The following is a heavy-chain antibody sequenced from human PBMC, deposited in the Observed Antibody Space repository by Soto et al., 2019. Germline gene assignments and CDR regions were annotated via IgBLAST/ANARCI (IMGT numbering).Heavy chain of an antibody. CDR2: ISADNGNT. V-gene: IGHV1-18*01. D-gene: IGHD2-15*01. Sequence: ASVKVSCKASGGTFSSYAITWVRQAPGQGLEWLGWISADNGNTNYAQKFQGRLTMTTDTSTRTAYMELRSLRSEDTAVYYCARDSKILPIYYYYGMDVWGQGTTVTVSS. CDR3: ARDSKILPIYYYYGMDV. CDR1: GGTFSSYA. J-gene: IGHJ6*02.